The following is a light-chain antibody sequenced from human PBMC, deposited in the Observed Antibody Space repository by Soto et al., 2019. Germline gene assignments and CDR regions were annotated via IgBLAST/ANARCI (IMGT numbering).Light chain of an antibody. CDR3: SSCTRSSTYV. V-gene: IGLV2-14*01. CDR1: SSDVGGYNY. Sequence: QSVLTQPASVSGSPRQSITISCTGTSSDVGGYNYVSWYQQHPGKAPKLMIYDVSNRPSGISNRFSGSKSGNTASLTISGLQAEDEADYYCSSCTRSSTYVFGTGTKLTVL. J-gene: IGLJ1*01. CDR2: DVS.